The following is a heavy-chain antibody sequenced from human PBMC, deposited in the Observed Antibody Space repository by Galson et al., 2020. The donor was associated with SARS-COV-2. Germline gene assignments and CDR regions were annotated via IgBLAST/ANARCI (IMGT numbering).Heavy chain of an antibody. CDR2: ISYDGSKK. CDR3: AKNPQGDFWSGYGMDV. D-gene: IGHD3-3*01. CDR1: GFSFYTYA. Sequence: TGGSLRLSCAASGFSFYTYAMHWVRQVPGKGLEWVAVISYDGSKKFYADSVRGRFTISRDNSQNTLYLQMNSLRAEDTALYYCAKNPQGDFWSGYGMDVWGQGTTVTVSS. V-gene: IGHV3-30*18. J-gene: IGHJ6*02.